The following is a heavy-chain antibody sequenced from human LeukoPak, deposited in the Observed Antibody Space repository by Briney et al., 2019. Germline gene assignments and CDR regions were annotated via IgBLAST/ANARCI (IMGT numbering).Heavy chain of an antibody. D-gene: IGHD5-18*01. CDR1: GGIFSKWS. CDR3: ASGGVTVYSYGPDF. CDR2: IIPEFDEA. J-gene: IGHJ4*02. V-gene: IGHV1-69*13. Sequence: ASVKVSCKASGGIFSKWSISWVRQAPGQGLEWVGTIIPEFDEAHYAQKLQGRVTISADDSATAAYMELRSLTSEDTAIYYCASGGVTVYSYGPDFWGQGTLVAVSS.